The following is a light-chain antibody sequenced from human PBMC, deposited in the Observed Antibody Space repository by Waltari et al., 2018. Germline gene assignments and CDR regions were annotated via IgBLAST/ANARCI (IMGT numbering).Light chain of an antibody. J-gene: IGKJ3*01. CDR3: QQLNSYPPIT. Sequence: DIQLTQSPSFLSASVGDRVTITCRASQGISSDLAWYQQKPGKAPKLLIYAASTLQSGVPSRCSGSGSGTEFTLTISSLQPEDFSTYYCQQLNSYPPITFGPGTKVDIK. V-gene: IGKV1-9*01. CDR1: QGISSD. CDR2: AAS.